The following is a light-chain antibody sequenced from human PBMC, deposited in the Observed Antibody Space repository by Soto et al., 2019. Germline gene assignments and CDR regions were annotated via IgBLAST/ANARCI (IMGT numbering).Light chain of an antibody. J-gene: IGKJ2*01. Sequence: PGEGATLSCRASQPITSNYLAWYQQKPGQAPRLLIYAASSRATGIPDRFSGSGSGTDFTLTVTRLEPEDFAVYYCQQYSNSPYTFGQGTKLEIK. CDR1: QPITSNY. CDR2: AAS. V-gene: IGKV3-20*01. CDR3: QQYSNSPYT.